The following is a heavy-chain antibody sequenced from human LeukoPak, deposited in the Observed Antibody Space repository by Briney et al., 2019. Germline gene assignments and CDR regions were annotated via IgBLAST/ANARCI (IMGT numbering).Heavy chain of an antibody. CDR2: ISSSSSYI. V-gene: IGHV3-21*01. Sequence: SGGSLRLSCAASGFTFSSYSMNWVRQAPGKGLEWVSSISSSSSYIYYADSVKGRFTISRDNAKNSLYLQMNSLRAEDTAVYYCARNKKGDRYTYGHGYWGQGTLVTVSS. CDR3: ARNKKGDRYTYGHGY. J-gene: IGHJ4*02. D-gene: IGHD5-18*01. CDR1: GFTFSSYS.